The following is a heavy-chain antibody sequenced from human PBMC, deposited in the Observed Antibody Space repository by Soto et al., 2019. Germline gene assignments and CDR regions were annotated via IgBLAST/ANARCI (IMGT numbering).Heavy chain of an antibody. D-gene: IGHD3-22*01. CDR1: GGTFSSYA. Sequence: ASVKVSCKASGGTFSSYAISWVRQAPGQGLEWMGGIIPIFGTANYAQKFQGRVTITADESTSTAYVELSSLRSEDTAVYYCARDFTHYYDSSGYPTPPLLDYWGQGTLVTVSS. V-gene: IGHV1-69*13. CDR2: IIPIFGTA. J-gene: IGHJ4*02. CDR3: ARDFTHYYDSSGYPTPPLLDY.